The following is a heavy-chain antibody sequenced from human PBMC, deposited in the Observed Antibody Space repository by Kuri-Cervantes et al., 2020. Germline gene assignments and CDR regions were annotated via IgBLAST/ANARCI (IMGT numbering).Heavy chain of an antibody. CDR2: ISSSGSTI. CDR1: GFTFSDYY. D-gene: IGHD3-10*01. Sequence: GESLKISCAASGFTFSDYYMSWIRQAPGKGLEWVSYISSSGSTIYYADSVKGRFTISRDNAKNSLYLQMNSLRAEDTAVYYCAREVFTMVRGATEWGQGTLVTVSS. J-gene: IGHJ4*02. V-gene: IGHV3-11*01. CDR3: AREVFTMVRGATE.